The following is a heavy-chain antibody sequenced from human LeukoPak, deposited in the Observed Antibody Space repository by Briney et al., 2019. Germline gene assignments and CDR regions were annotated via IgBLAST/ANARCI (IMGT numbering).Heavy chain of an antibody. Sequence: SVKVSCKASVYTFTGYYMHGVRQAPGKGREGMGGFDPEDGETIYAQRFQGRVTMTEDTSTDTAYMELSSLRSEDTAVYYCATNSGSYSGRWFDPWGQGTLVTVSS. D-gene: IGHD1-26*01. CDR2: FDPEDGET. CDR3: ATNSGSYSGRWFDP. V-gene: IGHV1-24*01. CDR1: VYTFTGYY. J-gene: IGHJ5*02.